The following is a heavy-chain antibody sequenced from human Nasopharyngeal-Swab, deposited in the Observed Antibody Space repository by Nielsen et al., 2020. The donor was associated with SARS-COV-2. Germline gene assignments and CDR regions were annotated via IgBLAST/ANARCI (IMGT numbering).Heavy chain of an antibody. CDR2: ISYDGSNK. D-gene: IGHD6-19*01. CDR3: AVDGY. Sequence: SCKASGYTFTSYYMHWVRQAPGKGLEWVAVISYDGSNKYYADSVKGRFTISRDNSKNTLYLQMNSLRAEDTAVYYCAVDGYWGQGTLVTVSS. V-gene: IGHV3-30*03. J-gene: IGHJ4*02. CDR1: GYTFTSYY.